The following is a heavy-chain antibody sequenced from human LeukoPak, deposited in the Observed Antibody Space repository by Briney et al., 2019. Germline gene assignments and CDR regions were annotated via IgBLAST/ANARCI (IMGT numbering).Heavy chain of an antibody. V-gene: IGHV3-23*01. CDR3: AKGGTGTTVRYFDY. CDR1: GFTFNNYG. Sequence: PGGSLRLSCAASGFTFNNYGMNWVRQAPGKGLEWVSVVSTTGDNGYYAASVQGRFTISRHNSKNSLYLQMHSLRAEDTAVYYCAKGGTGTTVRYFDYWGQGTLVTVSS. D-gene: IGHD1-7*01. CDR2: VSTTGDNG. J-gene: IGHJ4*02.